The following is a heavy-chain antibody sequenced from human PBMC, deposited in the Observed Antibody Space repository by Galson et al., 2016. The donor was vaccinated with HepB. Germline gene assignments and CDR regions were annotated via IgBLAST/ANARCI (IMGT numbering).Heavy chain of an antibody. D-gene: IGHD3-10*01. V-gene: IGHV3-23*01. Sequence: SLRLSCAASGFTFSIYAMSWVRQAPGKGLEWVSAISGSGSSTYYADSVEGRFTISRDNSKNTLYLQMNSLRAEDTAVYCCAKGGHGPGTYYNAIQHWGQGTVVTVSS. J-gene: IGHJ1*01. CDR3: AKGGHGPGTYYNAIQH. CDR1: GFTFSIYA. CDR2: ISGSGSST.